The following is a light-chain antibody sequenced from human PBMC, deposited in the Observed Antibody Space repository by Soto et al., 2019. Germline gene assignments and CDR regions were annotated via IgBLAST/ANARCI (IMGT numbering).Light chain of an antibody. Sequence: EIVMTQSPATLSVSPGERATLSCRASQSVSRNLAWYQQKPGQAPRLLIYGESARATGIPARFSGSGSGTEFTLTISSLQSEDFAVYFCQQYYDWPRTFGQGTKVDIK. CDR3: QQYYDWPRT. V-gene: IGKV3-15*01. CDR1: QSVSRN. CDR2: GES. J-gene: IGKJ1*01.